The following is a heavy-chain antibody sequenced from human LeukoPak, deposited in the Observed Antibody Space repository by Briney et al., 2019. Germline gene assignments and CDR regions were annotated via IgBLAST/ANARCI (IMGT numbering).Heavy chain of an antibody. CDR3: ARAVYGGAFDI. Sequence: GGSLRLSCAASGFTFNSYAMNWVRQAPGKGLECVAVISYDGSNKYYADSVKGRFTISRDNSKNTLFLQVSSLRAEDTAIYYCARAVYGGAFDIWGQGTMVTVSS. CDR1: GFTFNSYA. V-gene: IGHV3-30-3*01. CDR2: ISYDGSNK. J-gene: IGHJ3*02. D-gene: IGHD3-16*01.